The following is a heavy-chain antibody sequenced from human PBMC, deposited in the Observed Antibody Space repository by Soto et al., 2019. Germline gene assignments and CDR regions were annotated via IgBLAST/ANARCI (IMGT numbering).Heavy chain of an antibody. CDR3: AKDVDYDYIWGSYRYDAFDI. J-gene: IGHJ3*02. Sequence: GSLRLSCAASGFTFSSYAMSWVRQAPGKGLEWVSAISGSGGSTYYADSVKGRFTISRDNSKNTLYLQMNSLRAEDTAVYYCAKDVDYDYIWGSYRYDAFDIWGQWTMVTVSS. CDR1: GFTFSSYA. D-gene: IGHD3-16*02. CDR2: ISGSGGST. V-gene: IGHV3-23*01.